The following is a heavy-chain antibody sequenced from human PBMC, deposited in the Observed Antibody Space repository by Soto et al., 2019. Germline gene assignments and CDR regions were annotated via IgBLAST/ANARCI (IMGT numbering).Heavy chain of an antibody. CDR1: GFTFSTLW. D-gene: IGHD3-10*01. Sequence: EVQLVESGGGLVQPGGSLRLSCAGSGFTFSTLWMNWVRQAPGKGLEWVATIKDDGREKCYVDSVKGRFTISRDTATNSVYLQMNSLRADDTAVYFCARGSPYTAGMAYWGQGSLVSVSS. CDR2: IKDDGREK. J-gene: IGHJ4*02. V-gene: IGHV3-7*01. CDR3: ARGSPYTAGMAY.